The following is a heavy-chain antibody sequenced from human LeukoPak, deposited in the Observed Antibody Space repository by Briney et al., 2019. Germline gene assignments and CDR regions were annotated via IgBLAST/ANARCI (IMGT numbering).Heavy chain of an antibody. V-gene: IGHV3-48*03. CDR3: ARDYDRPPFYYYYYYMDV. CDR1: GLTFSSYE. J-gene: IGHJ6*03. D-gene: IGHD3-9*01. CDR2: ISSSGSTI. Sequence: GGSLRLSCAASGLTFSSYEMNWVRQAPGKGLEWVSYISSSGSTIYYADSVKGRFTISRDNAKNSLYLQMNSLRAEDTAVYYCARDYDRPPFYYYYYYMDVWGKGTTVTVSS.